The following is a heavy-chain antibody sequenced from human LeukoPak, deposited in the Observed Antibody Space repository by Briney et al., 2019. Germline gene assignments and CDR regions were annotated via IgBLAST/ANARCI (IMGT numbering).Heavy chain of an antibody. CDR2: IYYSGST. V-gene: IGHV4-30-4*08. D-gene: IGHD3-10*01. J-gene: IGHJ3*01. CDR3: ARDPPLPNSNRGAIPHSRSSKEGSPLPQGLNPNSPI. Sequence: SETLSLTCTVSGGSISSGDYYWSWIRQPPGKGLEWIGYIYYSGSTYYSPSLKSRVTISVDTSKNQFSLKLSSVTAADTAVYYCARDPPLPNSNRGAIPHSRSSKEGSPLPQGLNPNSPIWGQGTMVTVSS. CDR1: GGSISSGDYY.